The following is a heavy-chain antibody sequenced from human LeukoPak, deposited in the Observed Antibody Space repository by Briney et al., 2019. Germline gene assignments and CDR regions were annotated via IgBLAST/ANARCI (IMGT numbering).Heavy chain of an antibody. J-gene: IGHJ4*02. D-gene: IGHD6-13*01. CDR1: GDSVSSNSAT. CDR2: TYYRSKWYN. V-gene: IGHV6-1*01. Sequence: SQILSLTCAISGDSVSSNSATWNWIRQSPSRGLEWLGRTYYRSKWYNEYAVSVKSRVTINPDTSKNQFSLQLNSVTPEDTAVYYCARAGVAAAGSPLAFWGQGTLVTVSS. CDR3: ARAGVAAAGSPLAF.